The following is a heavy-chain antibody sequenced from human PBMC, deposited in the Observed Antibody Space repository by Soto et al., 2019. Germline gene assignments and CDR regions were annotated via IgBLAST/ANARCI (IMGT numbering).Heavy chain of an antibody. V-gene: IGHV4-31*03. Sequence: QVQLQESGPGLVKPSQTLSLTCTVSGGSISSGGYYWSWIRQHPGKGLEWIGYIYYSGSTYYNPSLKSRVTRSVEPSKNQFSLRLGSVTAADTAVYYCATERPMIVGGSFPYWGQGTLVTVPS. J-gene: IGHJ4*02. CDR2: IYYSGST. CDR3: ATERPMIVGGSFPY. CDR1: GGSISSGGYY. D-gene: IGHD3-22*01.